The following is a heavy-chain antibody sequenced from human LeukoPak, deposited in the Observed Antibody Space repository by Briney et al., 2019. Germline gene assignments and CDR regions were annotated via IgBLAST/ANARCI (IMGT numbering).Heavy chain of an antibody. Sequence: ASVKVSCKASGGTFSSYAISWVRQAPGQGLEWMGGIIPIFGTANYAQKFQGRVTITTDESTSTAYMELSSLRSEDTAVYYCASTTLGVVVPAAIVADYMDVWGKGTTVTVS. CDR2: IIPIFGTA. V-gene: IGHV1-69*05. D-gene: IGHD2-2*02. CDR1: GGTFSSYA. CDR3: ASTTLGVVVPAAIVADYMDV. J-gene: IGHJ6*03.